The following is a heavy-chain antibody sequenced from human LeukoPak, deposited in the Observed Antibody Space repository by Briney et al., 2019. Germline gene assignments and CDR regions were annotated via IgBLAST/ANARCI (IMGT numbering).Heavy chain of an antibody. CDR1: GGTFSSYA. CDR3: ARDPYDSRGYYSDY. Sequence: SVKVSCKASGGTFSSYAISWVRQAPGQGLGWMGGIIPIFGTAKYAQKFQGRVTITTDQSTSTAYMELSSLRTEDTAVYYCARDPYDSRGYYSDYWGQGTLVTVSS. V-gene: IGHV1-69*05. D-gene: IGHD3-22*01. J-gene: IGHJ4*02. CDR2: IIPIFGTA.